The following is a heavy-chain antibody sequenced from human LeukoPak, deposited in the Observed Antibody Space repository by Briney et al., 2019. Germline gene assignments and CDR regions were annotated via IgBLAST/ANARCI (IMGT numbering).Heavy chain of an antibody. J-gene: IGHJ3*02. V-gene: IGHV3-66*02. CDR3: ARDRYYYDSSGYYLGNAFDI. D-gene: IGHD3-22*01. CDR1: GFTVRSNY. CDR2: IYSGGST. Sequence: GGSLRLSCAASGFTVRSNYMSWVRQAPGKGLEWVSVIYSGGSTYYADSVKGRFTISRDNSKNTLYLQMNSLRAEDTAVYYCARDRYYYDSSGYYLGNAFDIWGQGTMVTVSS.